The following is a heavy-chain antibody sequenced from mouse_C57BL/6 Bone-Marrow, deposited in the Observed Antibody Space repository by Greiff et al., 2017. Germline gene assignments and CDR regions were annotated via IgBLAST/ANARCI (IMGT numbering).Heavy chain of an antibody. J-gene: IGHJ4*01. CDR3: ARRGYHIYAMDY. Sequence: QVQLQQPGAELVKPGASVKMSCTASGYTFSSYWMTWVKQRPGQGLEWIGYIYPGSGSTNYNEKFKSQATLTVDKSSSTAYMQLSSLTSEDSAVFYCARRGYHIYAMDYWGQGTSVTVSS. D-gene: IGHD3-1*01. V-gene: IGHV1-55*01. CDR2: IYPGSGST. CDR1: GYTFSSYW.